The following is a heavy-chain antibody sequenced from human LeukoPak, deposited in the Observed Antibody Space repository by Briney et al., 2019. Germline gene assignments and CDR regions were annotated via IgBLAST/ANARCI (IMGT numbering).Heavy chain of an antibody. D-gene: IGHD5/OR15-5a*01. CDR2: ISSSGAGT. Sequence: GGSLRLSCSASGFSFSSCAMHWVRQAPGKGLEYDSGISSSGAGTYYTDSVKGRFTISRDNSKNTLYLQMNSLRAEDTAMYYCVKGRVYTSQMGDYWGQGTLVTVSS. V-gene: IGHV3-64D*09. CDR3: VKGRVYTSQMGDY. CDR1: GFSFSSCA. J-gene: IGHJ4*02.